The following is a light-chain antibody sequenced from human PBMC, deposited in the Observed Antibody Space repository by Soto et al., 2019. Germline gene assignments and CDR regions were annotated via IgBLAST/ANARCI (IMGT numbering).Light chain of an antibody. J-gene: IGKJ1*01. CDR1: QSISSY. V-gene: IGKV1-39*01. Sequence: MQMTQSPSSLSASVGDRVTITCRASQSISSYLNWYQQKPGKAPKLLIYAAASLQSGVPSRFSGSGSGTEVTLTIISLQPEDFATDYCPQHETYPRTFGQGIKVAIK. CDR3: PQHETYPRT. CDR2: AAA.